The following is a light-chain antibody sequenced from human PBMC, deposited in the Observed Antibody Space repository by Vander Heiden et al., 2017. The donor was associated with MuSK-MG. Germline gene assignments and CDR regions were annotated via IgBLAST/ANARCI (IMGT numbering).Light chain of an antibody. Sequence: QSVLTQPPSVSGAPGQRVTISCTWSSANSGAGYDVHWYQQLPGTAPKLLIYGNSNRPSGVPDRFSGSKSGTSASLAITGLQAEDEADYYCQSYDSSLRNYVFGTGTKVTVL. CDR3: QSYDSSLRNYV. CDR1: SANSGAGYD. V-gene: IGLV1-40*01. CDR2: GNS. J-gene: IGLJ1*01.